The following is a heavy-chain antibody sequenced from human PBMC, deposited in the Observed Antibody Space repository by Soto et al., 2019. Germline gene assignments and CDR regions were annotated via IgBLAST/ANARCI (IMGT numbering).Heavy chain of an antibody. J-gene: IGHJ4*02. V-gene: IGHV4-30-2*01. CDR2: IYHSGST. D-gene: IGHD6-19*01. Sequence: SETLSLTCAVSGGSISSGGYSWSWIRQPPGKGLEWIGYIYHSGSTYYNPSLRSRVTISLDASKNQFSLKLSSVTAADTAVYYCARVSYEYAVAAFDYWGQGTLVTVSS. CDR1: GGSISSGGYS. CDR3: ARVSYEYAVAAFDY.